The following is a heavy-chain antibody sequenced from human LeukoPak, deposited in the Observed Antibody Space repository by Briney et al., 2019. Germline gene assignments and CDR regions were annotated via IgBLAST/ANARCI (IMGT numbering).Heavy chain of an antibody. J-gene: IGHJ4*02. D-gene: IGHD2-15*01. CDR3: ARDCSGGSCYDY. CDR1: GGTFSSYT. CDR2: IIPILGIA. V-gene: IGHV1-69*04. Sequence: SVKVSCKASGGTFSSYTISWVRQAPGQGLEWMGRIIPILGIANYAQKFQGRVTITAGKSTSAAYMELSSLRSEDTAVYYCARDCSGGSCYDYWGQGTLVTVSS.